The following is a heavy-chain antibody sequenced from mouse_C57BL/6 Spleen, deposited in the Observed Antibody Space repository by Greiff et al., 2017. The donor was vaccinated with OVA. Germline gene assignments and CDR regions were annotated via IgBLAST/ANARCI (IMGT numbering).Heavy chain of an antibody. CDR2: IDPSDSYT. V-gene: IGHV1-69*01. CDR1: GYTFTSYW. Sequence: VQLQQPGAELVMPGASVKLSCKASGYTFTSYWMHWVKQRPGQGLEWIGEIDPSDSYTNYNEKFKGKATLTADKSSSTAYMQLSSLTSEDSAVYFCARGGSFDYWGQGTTLTVSS. J-gene: IGHJ2*01. CDR3: ARGGSFDY.